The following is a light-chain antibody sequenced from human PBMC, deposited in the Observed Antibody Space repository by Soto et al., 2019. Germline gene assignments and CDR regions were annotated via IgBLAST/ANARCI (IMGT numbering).Light chain of an antibody. Sequence: VLTQSPGTLSLSPGGSATLSCRASQTVSITYLTWYQQKPGQAPRLLIFGASKRATGIPDRFSGSGSGRDFTLTISGLEPEDCAVYYCQQYGSSPLISFGQGTRLE. CDR2: GAS. V-gene: IGKV3-20*01. CDR1: QTVSITY. J-gene: IGKJ5*01. CDR3: QQYGSSPLIS.